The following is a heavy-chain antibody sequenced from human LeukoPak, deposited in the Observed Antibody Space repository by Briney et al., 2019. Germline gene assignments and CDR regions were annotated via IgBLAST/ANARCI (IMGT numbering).Heavy chain of an antibody. CDR2: ISYDGSNK. CDR3: ARDRYDILTGQPPYYYYGMDV. D-gene: IGHD3-9*01. CDR1: GFTFSSYA. Sequence: GGSLRLSCAASGFTFSSYAMHWVRQAPGKGLEWVAVISYDGSNKYYADSVKGRFTISRDNSKNTLYLQMNSLRAEDTAVYYCARDRYDILTGQPPYYYYGMDVWGQGTTVTVSS. V-gene: IGHV3-30*04. J-gene: IGHJ6*02.